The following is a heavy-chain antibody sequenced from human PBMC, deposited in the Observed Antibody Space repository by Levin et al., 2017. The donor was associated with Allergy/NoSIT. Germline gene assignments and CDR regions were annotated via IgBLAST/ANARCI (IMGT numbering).Heavy chain of an antibody. D-gene: IGHD2-21*01. CDR2: INADNGDT. CDR1: GYTFKIYA. Sequence: PTASVKVSCKASGYTFKIYAIHWVRQAPGQRLEWMGWINADNGDTNYSQTFQDRVTISRNTSANTAYMQVTSLRSEDTALYYCARRADGDWDVSLCPTPLDLWGQGTLVTVSS. J-gene: IGHJ5*02. V-gene: IGHV1-3*01. CDR3: ARRADGDWDVSLCPTPLDL.